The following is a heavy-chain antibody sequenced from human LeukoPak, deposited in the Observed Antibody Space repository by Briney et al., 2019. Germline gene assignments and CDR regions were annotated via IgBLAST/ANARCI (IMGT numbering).Heavy chain of an antibody. V-gene: IGHV3-23*01. Sequence: GGSLRLSCAASGFTFSSYAMSWVRQAPGKGLEWVSAISGSGGSTYYADSVKGRFTISRDNSKNTLYLQMNSLRAEDTAVYYCAKDCCDYGATTYHYYYMDVWGKGTTVTVSS. D-gene: IGHD4-17*01. J-gene: IGHJ6*03. CDR1: GFTFSSYA. CDR3: AKDCCDYGATTYHYYYMDV. CDR2: ISGSGGST.